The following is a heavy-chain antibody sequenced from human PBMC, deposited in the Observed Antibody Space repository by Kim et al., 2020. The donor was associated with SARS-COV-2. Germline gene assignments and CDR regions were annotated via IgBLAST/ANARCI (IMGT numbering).Heavy chain of an antibody. Sequence: ASVNVSCKASGYTFTGYYMHWVRQAPGQGLEWMGWINPNSGGTNYAQKFQGRVTMTRDTSISTAYMELSRLRSDDTAVYYCARDSTYYDILTGYETSGWFDPWGQGTLVTASS. CDR3: ARDSTYYDILTGYETSGWFDP. CDR2: INPNSGGT. CDR1: GYTFTGYY. V-gene: IGHV1-2*02. J-gene: IGHJ5*02. D-gene: IGHD3-9*01.